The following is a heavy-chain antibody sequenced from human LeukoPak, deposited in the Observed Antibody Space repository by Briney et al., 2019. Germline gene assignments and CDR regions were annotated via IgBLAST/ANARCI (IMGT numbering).Heavy chain of an antibody. D-gene: IGHD4-17*01. CDR2: INSDGSST. V-gene: IGHV3-74*01. CDR3: ARDPVGHYGDNPFDY. J-gene: IGHJ4*02. CDR1: GFTFSSYW. Sequence: GGSLRLSCAASGFTFSSYWMHWVRQAPGKGLVWVSRINSDGSSTSYADSVKGRFTISRDNAKNTLYLQMNSLRAEDTAVYYCARDPVGHYGDNPFDYWGQGTLVTVSS.